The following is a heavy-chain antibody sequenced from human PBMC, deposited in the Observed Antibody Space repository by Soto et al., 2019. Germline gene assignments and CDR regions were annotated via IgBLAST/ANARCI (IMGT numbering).Heavy chain of an antibody. V-gene: IGHV1-69*08. D-gene: IGHD2-2*02. CDR1: GGTFSSYT. CDR2: IIPILGIA. CDR3: AIEYCSSTSCYRDY. Sequence: QVQLVQSGAEVKKPGSSVKVSCKTSGGTFSSYTISWVRQAPGQGLEWMGRIIPILGIANYAQKFQGRVTITADKSTSTGYMELSSLTSEDTAVYYCAIEYCSSTSCYRDYWGEGTLVTVSS. J-gene: IGHJ4*02.